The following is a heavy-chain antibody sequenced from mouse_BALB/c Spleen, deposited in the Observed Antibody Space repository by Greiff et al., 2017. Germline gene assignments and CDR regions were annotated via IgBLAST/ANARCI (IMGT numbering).Heavy chain of an antibody. CDR2: ISSGSSTI. D-gene: IGHD4-1*01. Sequence: DVMLVESGGGLVQPGGSRKLSCAASGFTFSSFGMHWVRQAPEKGLEWVAYISSGSSTIYYADTVKGRFTISRDNPKNTLFLQMTGLRSEDTAMYYCARDWGYAMDYWGQGTSVTVSS. J-gene: IGHJ4*01. CDR1: GFTFSSFG. CDR3: ARDWGYAMDY. V-gene: IGHV5-17*02.